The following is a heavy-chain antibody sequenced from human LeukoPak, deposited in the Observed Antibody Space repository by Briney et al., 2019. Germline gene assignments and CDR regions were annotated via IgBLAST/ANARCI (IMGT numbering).Heavy chain of an antibody. Sequence: SVKASCKASGGTFNTYAFNWVRQAPGQGLEWMGRIIPVFGTPHYAQKYQGRLTITTDEFASTVYMELSSLRSHDTDIYSCAKIEGDYGVFVFWGQGTLVTVSS. CDR1: GGTFNTYA. D-gene: IGHD4-17*01. V-gene: IGHV1-69*05. J-gene: IGHJ4*02. CDR2: IIPVFGTP. CDR3: AKIEGDYGVFVF.